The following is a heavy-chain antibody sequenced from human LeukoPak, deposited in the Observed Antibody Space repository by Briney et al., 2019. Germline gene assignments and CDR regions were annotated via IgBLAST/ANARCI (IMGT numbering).Heavy chain of an antibody. CDR3: ARGFSYGSGSYYPLRY. V-gene: IGHV3-30*04. D-gene: IGHD3-10*01. CDR1: GFTFSSYA. CDR2: ISYDGSNK. J-gene: IGHJ4*02. Sequence: GGSLRLSCAASGFTFSSYAMHWVRQAPGKGLEWVAVISYDGSNKYYADSVKGRFTISRDNSKNTLYLQMNSLRAEDTAVYYCARGFSYGSGSYYPLRYWGQGTLVTVSS.